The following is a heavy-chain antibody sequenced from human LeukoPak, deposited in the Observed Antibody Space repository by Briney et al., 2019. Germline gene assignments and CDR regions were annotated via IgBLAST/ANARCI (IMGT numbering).Heavy chain of an antibody. Sequence: PSETLSLTCTVSGGSISSHYWSWIRQPPGKGLEWIGCIYYSGSTNYNPSLKSRVTISVDTSKTQFFLKLSSATAADTAVYYCARQYDSSGYYHSYYFDYWGQGTLVTVSS. CDR3: ARQYDSSGYYHSYYFDY. D-gene: IGHD3-22*01. CDR1: GGSISSHY. J-gene: IGHJ4*02. V-gene: IGHV4-59*11. CDR2: IYYSGST.